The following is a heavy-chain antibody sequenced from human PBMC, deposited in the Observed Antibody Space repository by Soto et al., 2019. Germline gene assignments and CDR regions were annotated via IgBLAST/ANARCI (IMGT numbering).Heavy chain of an antibody. CDR3: ARDTLGLGGMDV. CDR2: IYYSGST. CDR1: GGSISSYY. V-gene: IGHV4-59*01. D-gene: IGHD7-27*01. Sequence: QVQLQESGPGLVKPSETLSLTCTVSGGSISSYYWSSIRQPPGKGLEWIGYIYYSGSTNYNPSLKSRVTISVDTSKNQFSLKLSSVTAADTAVYYCARDTLGLGGMDVWGQGTTVTVSS. J-gene: IGHJ6*02.